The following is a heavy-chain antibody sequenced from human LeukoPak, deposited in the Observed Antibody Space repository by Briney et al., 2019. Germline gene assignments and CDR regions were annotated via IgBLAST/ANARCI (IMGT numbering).Heavy chain of an antibody. V-gene: IGHV4-39*01. CDR1: GGSISSSSYY. CDR3: ARHKSSWYYFDY. J-gene: IGHJ4*02. CDR2: IYYSGST. D-gene: IGHD6-13*01. Sequence: SETLSLTCTVAGGSISSSSYYWGWLRQPPWKGLEWIGSIYYSGSTYYTPSLKSRVTISVDTSKNQFSLKLSSVTAADTAVYYCARHKSSWYYFDYWGQGNLVTVSS.